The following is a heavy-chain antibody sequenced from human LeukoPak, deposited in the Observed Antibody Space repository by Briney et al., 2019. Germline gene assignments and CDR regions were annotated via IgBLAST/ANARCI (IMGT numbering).Heavy chain of an antibody. CDR3: ARAKSGNWFDP. V-gene: IGHV4-61*02. Sequence: SETLSLTCTVSGGSISSGSYYWSWIRQPAGEGLEWIGRIYTSGSTNYNPSLKSRVTISVDTSKNQFSLKLSSVTAADTAVYYCARAKSGNWFDPWGQGTLVTVSS. D-gene: IGHD3-10*01. CDR1: GGSISSGSYY. J-gene: IGHJ5*02. CDR2: IYTSGST.